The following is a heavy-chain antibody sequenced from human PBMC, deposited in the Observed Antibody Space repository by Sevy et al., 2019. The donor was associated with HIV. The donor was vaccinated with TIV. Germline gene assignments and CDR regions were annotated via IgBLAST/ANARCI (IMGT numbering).Heavy chain of an antibody. Sequence: ASVKVSCKVSGYTLTELSMHWVRQAPGQGLEWMGGFDPEDGETIYAQKFQGRVTMTEDTSTDTAYMELSSLRSEDTAVYYCATDTQSVGATTYFQHWGQGTLVTVSS. CDR3: ATDTQSVGATTYFQH. D-gene: IGHD1-26*01. V-gene: IGHV1-24*01. J-gene: IGHJ1*01. CDR2: FDPEDGET. CDR1: GYTLTELS.